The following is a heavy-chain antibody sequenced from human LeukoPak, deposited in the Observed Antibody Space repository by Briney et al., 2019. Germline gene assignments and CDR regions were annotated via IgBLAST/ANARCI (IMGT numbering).Heavy chain of an antibody. D-gene: IGHD2-2*01. CDR2: IDWSGGST. Sequence: GGSLRLSCTASGFAFAEHGMSWVRQVPGKGLEWVSGIDWSGGSTGYADPLRGRFTISRDNAKNSLYLQMDSLRAEDTALYYCARAPITSPFYFDYWGQGTLVTVSS. CDR3: ARAPITSPFYFDY. J-gene: IGHJ4*02. V-gene: IGHV3-20*04. CDR1: GFAFAEHG.